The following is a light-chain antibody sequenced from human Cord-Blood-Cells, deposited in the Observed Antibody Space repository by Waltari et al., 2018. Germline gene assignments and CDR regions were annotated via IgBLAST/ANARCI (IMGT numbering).Light chain of an antibody. CDR3: CSYAGSYDWV. J-gene: IGLJ3*02. CDR1: SSDVGGYNY. CDR2: DGS. V-gene: IGLV2-11*01. Sequence: QSALTQPRSVSGSPGQSVNISCTGTSSDVGGYNYVSWYQQHPGKAPKHIIYDGSKRPSGVPDRFSGPKSGNTASLTIAGLQAEDEADYYCCSYAGSYDWVFGGGTKLTVL.